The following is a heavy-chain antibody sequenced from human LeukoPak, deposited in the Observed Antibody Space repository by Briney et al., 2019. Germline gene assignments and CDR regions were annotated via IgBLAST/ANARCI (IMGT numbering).Heavy chain of an antibody. CDR1: GFTVSSNY. V-gene: IGHV3-66*01. D-gene: IGHD3-10*01. J-gene: IGHJ4*02. CDR2: IYSGGST. Sequence: GGSLRLSCAASGFTVSSNYMSWVRQAPGKGLEWVSVIYSGGSTYYADSVKGRFTISRDNAKNSLYLQMNSLRAEDTAVYYCARAAGSGRWYFDYWGQGTLVTVSS. CDR3: ARAAGSGRWYFDY.